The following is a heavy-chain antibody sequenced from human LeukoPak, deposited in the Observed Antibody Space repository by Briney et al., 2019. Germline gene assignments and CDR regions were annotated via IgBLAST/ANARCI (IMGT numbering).Heavy chain of an antibody. CDR2: FDPEDGET. J-gene: IGHJ4*02. Sequence: GASVKVSCKVSGYTLTELSMHWVRQAPGKGLEWMGGFDPEDGETIYAQKFQGRVTMTEDTSTDTAYTELSSLRSEDTAVYYCATDWSGWTYFDYWGQGTLVTVSS. D-gene: IGHD3-3*01. CDR1: GYTLTELS. V-gene: IGHV1-24*01. CDR3: ATDWSGWTYFDY.